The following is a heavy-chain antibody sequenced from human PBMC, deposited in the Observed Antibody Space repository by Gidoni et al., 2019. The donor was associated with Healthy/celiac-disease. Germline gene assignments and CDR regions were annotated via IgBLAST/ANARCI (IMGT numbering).Heavy chain of an antibody. CDR2: ISSSSSYI. D-gene: IGHD2-21*01. V-gene: IGHV3-21*01. Sequence: EVQLVESGGGLVKPGGSLRLSCAASGFTFSSYSMNWVRQAPGKGLEWVSSISSSSSYIYYADSVKGRFTISRDNAKNSLYLQMNSLRAEDTAVYYCARDPAAYCGGDCYGGVDYWGQGTLVTVSS. J-gene: IGHJ4*02. CDR1: GFTFSSYS. CDR3: ARDPAAYCGGDCYGGVDY.